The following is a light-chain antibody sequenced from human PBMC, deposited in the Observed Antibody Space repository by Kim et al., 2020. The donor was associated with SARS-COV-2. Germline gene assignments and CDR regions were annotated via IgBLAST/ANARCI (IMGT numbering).Light chain of an antibody. CDR2: DVT. Sequence: QSALTQPASVSGSPGQSITISCTGTSNDVGGYNYVSWYQQHPGKAPQLMIYDVTKRPSGVSTRFSGSKSGNTASLTISGLQAEDEADYYCSSYTSSSTPYVFGTGTKVTVL. V-gene: IGLV2-14*01. CDR1: SNDVGGYNY. J-gene: IGLJ1*01. CDR3: SSYTSSSTPYV.